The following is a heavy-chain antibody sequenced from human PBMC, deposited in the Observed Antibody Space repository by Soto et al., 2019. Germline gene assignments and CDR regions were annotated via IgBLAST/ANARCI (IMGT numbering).Heavy chain of an antibody. CDR3: ARCQRFLEWFGYMDV. V-gene: IGHV1-3*01. CDR1: GYTFTSYA. Sequence: RASVKVSCKASGYTFTSYAMHWVRQAPGQRLEWMGWINAGNGNTKYSQKFQGRVTITRDTSASTAYMELSSLRSEDTAVYYCARCQRFLEWFGYMDVWGKGTTVTVSS. J-gene: IGHJ6*03. D-gene: IGHD3-3*01. CDR2: INAGNGNT.